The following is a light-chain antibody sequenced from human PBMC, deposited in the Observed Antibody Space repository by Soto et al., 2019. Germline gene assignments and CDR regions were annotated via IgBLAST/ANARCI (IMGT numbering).Light chain of an antibody. CDR1: QSVSSNY. J-gene: IGKJ5*01. V-gene: IGKV3-20*01. CDR3: QQYGRSPLIT. CDR2: GGS. Sequence: IVLTQSPGTLSLSPGERATLSCRASQSVSSNYLAWYQQKPGQAPRLLIYGGSSRATGVPDRFSGSGSGTDFTLTISRLEPEDFAVYYCQQYGRSPLITFGQGTRLDNK.